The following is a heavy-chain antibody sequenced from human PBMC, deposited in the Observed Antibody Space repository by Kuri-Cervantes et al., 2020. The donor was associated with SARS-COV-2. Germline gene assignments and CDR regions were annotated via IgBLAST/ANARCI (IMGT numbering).Heavy chain of an antibody. J-gene: IGHJ4*02. CDR1: GRSNSSSSYY. V-gene: IGHV4-39*01. CDR3: ARRNPTSSSSFDY. D-gene: IGHD6-6*01. CDR2: IYYSGST. Sequence: SETLSPTCTVSGRSNSSSSYYCSGIRQPPGKGREWIGSIYYSGSTYYNPSLKSRVTISVDTSKNRFSLKLSSVTAADTAVYYCARRNPTSSSSFDYWGQGTLVTVSS.